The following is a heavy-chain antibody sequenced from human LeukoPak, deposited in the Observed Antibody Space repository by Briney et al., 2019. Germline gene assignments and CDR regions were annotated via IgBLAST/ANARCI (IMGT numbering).Heavy chain of an antibody. CDR2: IYYSGST. CDR3: ARHGAGFDY. J-gene: IGHJ4*02. CDR1: GGSISSSSYY. V-gene: IGHV4-39*01. D-gene: IGHD1-26*01. Sequence: PSETLSLSCTVSGGSISSSSYYWGWIRQPPGKGLEWIGSIYYSGSTYYNPSLKSRVTISVDTSKNQFSLKLSSVTAADTAVYYCARHGAGFDYWGQGTLVTVSS.